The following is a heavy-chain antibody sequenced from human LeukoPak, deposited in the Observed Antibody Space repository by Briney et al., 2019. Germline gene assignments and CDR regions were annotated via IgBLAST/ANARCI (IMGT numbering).Heavy chain of an antibody. Sequence: GGSLRLSCAASGFTFSSYAMHRVRQAPGKGLEWVAVISYDGSNKYYADSVKGRFTISRDNSQNTLYLQMNSLRAEDTAVYYCAREVAHCGGDCYSHFDYWGQGTLVTVSS. J-gene: IGHJ4*02. CDR2: ISYDGSNK. CDR3: AREVAHCGGDCYSHFDY. V-gene: IGHV3-30-3*01. D-gene: IGHD2-21*02. CDR1: GFTFSSYA.